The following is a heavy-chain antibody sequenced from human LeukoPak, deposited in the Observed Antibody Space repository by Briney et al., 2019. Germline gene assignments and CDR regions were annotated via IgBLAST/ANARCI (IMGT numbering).Heavy chain of an antibody. Sequence: SVKVSCKASGGTFSSYAISWVRQAPGQGLEWMGGIIPIFGTANYAQKLQGRVTMTTDTSTSTAYMELRSLRSDDTAVYYCARERDYDSSGLDYWGQGTLVTVSS. J-gene: IGHJ4*02. CDR1: GGTFSSYA. V-gene: IGHV1-69*05. CDR2: IIPIFGTA. D-gene: IGHD3-22*01. CDR3: ARERDYDSSGLDY.